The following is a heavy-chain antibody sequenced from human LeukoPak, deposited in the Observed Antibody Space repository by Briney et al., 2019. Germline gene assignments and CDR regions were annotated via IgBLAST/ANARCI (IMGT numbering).Heavy chain of an antibody. J-gene: IGHJ3*02. CDR3: VKDGNTRDAFDI. CDR1: GGSISSSSYY. Sequence: KPSETLSLTCTVSGGSISSSSYYWGWIRQPPGKGLEWIGSIYYSGSTYYNPSLKSRVTISVDTSKNQFSLKLSSVTAADTAVYYCVKDGNTRDAFDIWGQGTMVTVSS. V-gene: IGHV4-39*01. D-gene: IGHD1-1*01. CDR2: IYYSGST.